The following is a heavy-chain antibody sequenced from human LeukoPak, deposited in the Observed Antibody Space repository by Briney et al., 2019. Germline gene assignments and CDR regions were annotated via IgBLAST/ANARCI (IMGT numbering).Heavy chain of an antibody. V-gene: IGHV7-4-1*02. J-gene: IGHJ4*02. D-gene: IGHD3-3*01. Sequence: GASVKVSCKASGYIFSIYAMIWVRQAPGQGLELMGWINTNTGNPTYAQGFTGRFVFSLDTSVSTAYLQITSLKAEDTAVYYCARSWGYDFWSGYRRADYFDYWGQGTLVTVSS. CDR3: ARSWGYDFWSGYRRADYFDY. CDR2: INTNTGNP. CDR1: GYIFSIYA.